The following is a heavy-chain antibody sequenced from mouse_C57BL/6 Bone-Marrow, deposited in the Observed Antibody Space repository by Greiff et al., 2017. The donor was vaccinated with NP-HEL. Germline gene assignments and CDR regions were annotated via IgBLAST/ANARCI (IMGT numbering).Heavy chain of an antibody. CDR2: ISYDGSN. CDR1: GYSITSGYY. J-gene: IGHJ3*01. V-gene: IGHV3-6*01. Sequence: EVKLMESGPGLVKPSQSLSLTCSVTGYSITSGYYWNWIRQFPGNKLEWMGYISYDGSNNYNPSLKNRISITRDTSKNQFFLKLNSVTTEDTATYYCARDNGYEGFAYWGQGTLVTVSA. CDR3: ARDNGYEGFAY. D-gene: IGHD2-2*01.